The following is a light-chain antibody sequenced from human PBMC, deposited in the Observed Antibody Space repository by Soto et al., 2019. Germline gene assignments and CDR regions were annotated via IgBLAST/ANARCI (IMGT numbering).Light chain of an antibody. CDR3: QSFDSSLRVVV. CDR2: GNN. CDR1: SSNIGAGYD. V-gene: IGLV1-40*01. Sequence: QSVLTQPPSVSGAPGQGVTVSCTGSSSNIGAGYDVHWYQQVPGTAPKLLIYGNNNRPSGVPDRFSGSTSKSGTSASLAITGLQAEDEADYYCQSFDSSLRVVVFGGGTKLTVL. J-gene: IGLJ2*01.